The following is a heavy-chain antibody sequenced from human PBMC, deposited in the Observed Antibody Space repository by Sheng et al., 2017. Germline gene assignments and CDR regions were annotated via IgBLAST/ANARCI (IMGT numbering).Heavy chain of an antibody. Sequence: QVQLVQSGAEVKKPGASVKVSCKASGYNLNSYGFSWVRQAPGQGPDWMGWISGYDGKTSYAEKFQGRVTLTTDTSTSTVYMELRSLTSDDTAVYYCARDPDGNYVDHWGQGTLVTVS. CDR3: ARDPDGNYVDH. J-gene: IGHJ4*02. CDR2: ISGYDGKT. V-gene: IGHV1-18*01. CDR1: GYNLNSYG. D-gene: IGHD4-17*01.